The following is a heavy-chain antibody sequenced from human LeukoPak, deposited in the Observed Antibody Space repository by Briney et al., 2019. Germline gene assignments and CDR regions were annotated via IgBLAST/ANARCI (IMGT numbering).Heavy chain of an antibody. D-gene: IGHD5-18*01. Sequence: GGSLRLSCAASGFTFSSYSMNWVHQAPGKGLEWVSSISSSSSYIYYADSVKGRFTISRDNAKNSLYLQMNSLRAEDTAVYYCATRGYSYGRAIDYWGRGTLVTVSS. J-gene: IGHJ4*02. V-gene: IGHV3-21*01. CDR1: GFTFSSYS. CDR2: ISSSSSYI. CDR3: ATRGYSYGRAIDY.